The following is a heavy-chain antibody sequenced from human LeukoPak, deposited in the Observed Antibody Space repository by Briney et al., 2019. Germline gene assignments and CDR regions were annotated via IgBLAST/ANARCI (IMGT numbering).Heavy chain of an antibody. CDR1: GDSISSGDYY. V-gene: IGHV4-61*02. D-gene: IGHD1-14*01. Sequence: SETLSLTCTVSGDSISSGDYYWSWIRQPAGKGLEWIGRISSSGSTNYNPSLKSRVTISVDTSKNQFSLKLSSVTAADTAVYYCARGPNGNFDYWGQGTLVTVSS. CDR3: ARGPNGNFDY. J-gene: IGHJ4*02. CDR2: ISSSGST.